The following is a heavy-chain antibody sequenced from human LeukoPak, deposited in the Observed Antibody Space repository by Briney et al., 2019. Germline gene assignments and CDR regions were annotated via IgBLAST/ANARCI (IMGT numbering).Heavy chain of an antibody. J-gene: IGHJ4*02. CDR3: VSNPDYDSSGSPVDY. CDR2: IIPIFGTA. CDR1: GGTFSSYA. D-gene: IGHD3-22*01. V-gene: IGHV1-69*05. Sequence: SVKVSCKASGGTFSSYAISWVRQAPGQGLEWMGGIIPIFGTANYAQKFQGRVTITTDESTSTAYMGLSSLRSEDTAVYYCVSNPDYDSSGSPVDYWGQGTLVTVSS.